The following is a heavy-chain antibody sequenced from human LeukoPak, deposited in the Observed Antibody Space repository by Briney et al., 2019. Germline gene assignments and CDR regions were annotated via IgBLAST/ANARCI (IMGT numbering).Heavy chain of an antibody. D-gene: IGHD2-15*01. CDR3: ARDAPGCSGGSCYFDY. Sequence: SETLSLTCTVSGGSISSGSYYWTWIRQPAGKGLEWIGRIYTSGSTNYNPSLKSQATISLDTSKIQFSLKLSSVTAADTAVYYCARDAPGCSGGSCYFDYWGQGTLVTVSS. CDR1: GGSISSGSYY. CDR2: IYTSGST. J-gene: IGHJ4*02. V-gene: IGHV4-61*02.